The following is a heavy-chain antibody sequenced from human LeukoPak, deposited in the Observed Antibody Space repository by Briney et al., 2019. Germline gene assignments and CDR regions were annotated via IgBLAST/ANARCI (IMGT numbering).Heavy chain of an antibody. Sequence: GGSLRLSCAASGFTFSSYWMNWARQAPGKGLEWVASINHNGNVNYYVDSVKGRFTISRDDAKNSLYLQMSNLRAKDTAVYFCARGGGLDVWGQGATVTVSS. CDR1: GFTFSSYW. CDR2: INHNGNVN. CDR3: ARGGGLDV. V-gene: IGHV3-7*03. J-gene: IGHJ6*02. D-gene: IGHD3-16*01.